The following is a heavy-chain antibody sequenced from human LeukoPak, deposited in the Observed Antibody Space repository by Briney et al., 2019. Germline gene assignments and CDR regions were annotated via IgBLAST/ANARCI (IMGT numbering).Heavy chain of an antibody. CDR1: GFTFDDYT. J-gene: IGHJ4*02. V-gene: IGHV3-43*01. CDR2: ISWDGGST. D-gene: IGHD3-10*01. Sequence: GGSLRLSCAASGFTFDDYTMHWVRQAPGKCLEWVSLISWDGGSTYYADSVEGRFTISRDNSKNSLYLQMNSLRTEDTALYYCAKDGRGFFFDYWGQGTLVTVSS. CDR3: AKDGRGFFFDY.